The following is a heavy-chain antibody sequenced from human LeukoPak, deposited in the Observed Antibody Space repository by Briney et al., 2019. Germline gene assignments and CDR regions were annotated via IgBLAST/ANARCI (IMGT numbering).Heavy chain of an antibody. CDR3: ATGSSSSHPDY. CDR1: GYSFTDCY. J-gene: IGHJ4*02. Sequence: ASAEVSSKMSGYSFTDCYMLWMQQPPGKGRGGVGRVDPEDGEAIYAEKFRDRGTITADTSSDTSYMALMSLTSDEPTEYYCATGSSSSHPDYWGQGTLVTVSS. D-gene: IGHD6-6*01. CDR2: VDPEDGEA. V-gene: IGHV1-69-2*01.